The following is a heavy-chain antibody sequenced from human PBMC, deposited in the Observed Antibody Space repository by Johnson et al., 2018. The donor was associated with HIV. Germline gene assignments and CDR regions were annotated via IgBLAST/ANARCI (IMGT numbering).Heavy chain of an antibody. CDR2: IKPDGTNK. V-gene: IGHV3-7*03. CDR3: AREEVVAANAFDI. D-gene: IGHD2-15*01. J-gene: IGHJ3*02. Sequence: VQLVESGGGLVQPGGSLRLSCAASGFTFSSYWMSWVRQAPGKGLEWVANIKPDGTNKYYADSVKGRFTISRDNAKNSLYLQMNSLRAEDTALYYCAREEVVAANAFDIWGQGTMVTVSS. CDR1: GFTFSSYW.